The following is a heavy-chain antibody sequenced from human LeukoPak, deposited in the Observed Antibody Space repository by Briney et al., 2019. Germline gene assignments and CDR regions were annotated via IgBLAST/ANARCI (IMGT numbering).Heavy chain of an antibody. CDR2: ISYDGSNK. V-gene: IGHV3-30*04. Sequence: PGRSLGLSCAASGFTFSSYAMHWVRQAPGKGLEWVAVISYDGSNKYYADSVKGRFTISRDNSKNTLYLQMNSLRAEDTAVYYCARDVSGYSYGYWFGSFDYWGQGTLVTVSS. D-gene: IGHD5-18*01. CDR1: GFTFSSYA. CDR3: ARDVSGYSYGYWFGSFDY. J-gene: IGHJ4*02.